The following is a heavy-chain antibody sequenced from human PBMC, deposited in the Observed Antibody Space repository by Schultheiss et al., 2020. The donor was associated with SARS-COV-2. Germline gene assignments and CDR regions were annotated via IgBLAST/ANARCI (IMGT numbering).Heavy chain of an antibody. D-gene: IGHD6-6*01. V-gene: IGHV3-9*01. CDR3: AKDGVAARPSSYYYYYMDV. Sequence: SLKISCAASGFTFDDYAMHWVRQAPGKGLEWVSGISCNSGSIGYADSVKGRFTISRDNAKNSLYLQMNSLRAEDTALYYCAKDGVAARPSSYYYYYMDVWGKGTTVTVSS. CDR2: ISCNSGSI. CDR1: GFTFDDYA. J-gene: IGHJ6*03.